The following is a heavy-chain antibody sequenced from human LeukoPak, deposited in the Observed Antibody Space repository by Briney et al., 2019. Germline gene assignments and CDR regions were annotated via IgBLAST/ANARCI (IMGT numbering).Heavy chain of an antibody. V-gene: IGHV1-18*01. CDR1: GYTFTSSG. CDR2: ISTYNGNT. Sequence: ASVKVSCKTSGYTFTSSGISWVRQAPGQGLEWMGWISTYNGNTNYAQKFQGRVTLTRDTSISTAYMELSRLRSDDTAVYYCAREGAFGTYAFDIWGQGTVVTVSS. J-gene: IGHJ3*02. D-gene: IGHD1-26*01. CDR3: AREGAFGTYAFDI.